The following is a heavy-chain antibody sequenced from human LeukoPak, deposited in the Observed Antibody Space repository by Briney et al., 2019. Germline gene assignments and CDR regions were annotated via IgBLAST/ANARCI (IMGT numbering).Heavy chain of an antibody. CDR1: GGTFSSYA. CDR2: IIPIFGTA. V-gene: IGHV1-69*05. J-gene: IGHJ4*02. Sequence: SVKVSCKASGGTFSSYAISWMRQAPGQGLEWMGGIIPIFGTANYAQKFQGRVTITTDESTSTAYMELSSLRSEDTAVYYCARGPLTLRHSFDYWGQGTLVTVSS. D-gene: IGHD3-9*01. CDR3: ARGPLTLRHSFDY.